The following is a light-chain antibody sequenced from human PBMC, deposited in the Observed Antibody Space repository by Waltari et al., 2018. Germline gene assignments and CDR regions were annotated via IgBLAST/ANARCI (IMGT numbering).Light chain of an antibody. J-gene: IGLJ2*01. CDR1: SGNIASNF. Sequence: NFMLTQPHSVSESPGETVTISCTRSSGNIASNFVQWYQLRPGTAPTTVIYEDDQRPSGVPDRFSCAIDSSSTAASLTIAGLETEDEAYYYCQSYDTYNQVFGGGTKLTVL. V-gene: IGLV6-57*03. CDR3: QSYDTYNQV. CDR2: EDD.